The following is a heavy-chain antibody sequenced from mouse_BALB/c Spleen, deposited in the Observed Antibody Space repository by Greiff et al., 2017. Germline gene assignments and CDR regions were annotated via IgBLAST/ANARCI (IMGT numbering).Heavy chain of an antibody. J-gene: IGHJ1*01. CDR2: ISYSGST. CDR3: ARRTASTYIDV. Sequence: DVQLQESGPGLVKPSQSLSLTCTVTGYSITSDYAWNWIRKLPGNKLEWMGYISYSGSTSYNPSLKSRTSINRDTSKNQFFLQLNSVTTEDTAKYYCARRTASTYIDVWGAGTTVTVSS. CDR1: GYSITSDYA. V-gene: IGHV3-2*02. D-gene: IGHD2-1*01.